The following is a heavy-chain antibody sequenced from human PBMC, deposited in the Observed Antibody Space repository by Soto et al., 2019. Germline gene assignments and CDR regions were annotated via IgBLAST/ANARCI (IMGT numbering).Heavy chain of an antibody. CDR2: ISGSDGKT. CDR3: AMWSYLDY. V-gene: IGHV3-23*01. CDR1: GFSFSSYA. Sequence: EVQLLESGGGLVQPGGSLRLSCAASGFSFSSYAMSWLRQAPGTGLEWVSTISGSDGKTFYADSVKGRFSISRDTSDNMLYLHMNSLREDDTAVYCCAMWSYLDYWGQGARVTVSS. D-gene: IGHD2-21*01. J-gene: IGHJ4*02.